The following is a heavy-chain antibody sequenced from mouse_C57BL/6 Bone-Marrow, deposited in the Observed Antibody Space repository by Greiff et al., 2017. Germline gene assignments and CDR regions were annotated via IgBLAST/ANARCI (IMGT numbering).Heavy chain of an antibody. CDR2: IYPRSGNT. Sequence: QVQLKESGAELARPGASVKLSCKASGYTFTSYGISWVKQRTGQGLEWIGEIYPRSGNTYYNEKFKGKATLTADKSSSTAYMELRSLTSEDSAVYFCARLYSHGRDWYFDVWGTGTTVTVSS. CDR3: ARLYSHGRDWYFDV. V-gene: IGHV1-81*01. J-gene: IGHJ1*03. D-gene: IGHD1-1*01. CDR1: GYTFTSYG.